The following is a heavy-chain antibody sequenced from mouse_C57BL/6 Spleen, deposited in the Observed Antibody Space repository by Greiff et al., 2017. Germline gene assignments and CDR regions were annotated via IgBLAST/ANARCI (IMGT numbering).Heavy chain of an antibody. CDR3: AGAGDCDY. CDR1: GFAFSSSW. J-gene: IGHJ2*01. V-gene: IGHV1-82*01. Sequence: VQLQQSGPELVKPGASVKISCKASGFAFSSSWMNWVKQRPGKGLEWIGRIYPGDGDTNYTGKFKGQVTLTADKASSTPFMHISSLTSVGTAVYFCAGAGDCDYWGQGTTLTVSS. CDR2: IYPGDGDT.